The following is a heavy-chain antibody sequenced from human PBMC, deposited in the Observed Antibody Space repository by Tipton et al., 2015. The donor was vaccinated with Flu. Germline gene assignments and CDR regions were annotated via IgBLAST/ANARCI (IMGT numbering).Heavy chain of an antibody. CDR2: IYYSGIT. CDR1: GGSINSLSYY. Sequence: TLSLTCNVSGGSINSLSYYWAWIRQPPGKGLEWIGYIYYSGITNYNPSLKSRVTISADTSKTQLSLKLGSVTAADTAVYYCARDVAAIPAAIRDWGQGTLVTVSS. J-gene: IGHJ4*02. D-gene: IGHD2-2*01. CDR3: ARDVAAIPAAIRD. V-gene: IGHV4-61*01.